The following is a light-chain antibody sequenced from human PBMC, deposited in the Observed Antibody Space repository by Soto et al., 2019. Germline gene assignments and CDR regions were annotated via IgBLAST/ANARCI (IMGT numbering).Light chain of an antibody. CDR3: AAWDGSLNGVV. J-gene: IGLJ2*01. CDR1: SSNIGSST. Sequence: QSVLTQPPSASGTPGQRVTISCSGSSSNIGSSTVNWYQQLPGTAPKLLIYSNNQRPSGVPDRFSGSKSGTSGSLAISGLQSEDEADYYCAAWDGSLNGVVFGGGTKLTVL. V-gene: IGLV1-44*01. CDR2: SNN.